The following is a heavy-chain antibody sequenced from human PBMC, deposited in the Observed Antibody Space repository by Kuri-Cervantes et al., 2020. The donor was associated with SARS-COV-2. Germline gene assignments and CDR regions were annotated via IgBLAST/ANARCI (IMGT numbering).Heavy chain of an antibody. J-gene: IGHJ6*02. D-gene: IGHD2-21*01. Sequence: SETLSLTCTVSGGSISSSSYYWGWIRQPAGKGLEWIGRIYTSGSTNYNPSLKSRVTIPVDTSKNQFSLKLSSVTAADTAVYYCASSRCGGDCNATPPHYYYYYGMDVWGQGTTVTVSS. CDR2: IYTSGST. CDR1: GGSISSSSYY. CDR3: ASSRCGGDCNATPPHYYYYYGMDV. V-gene: IGHV4-61*02.